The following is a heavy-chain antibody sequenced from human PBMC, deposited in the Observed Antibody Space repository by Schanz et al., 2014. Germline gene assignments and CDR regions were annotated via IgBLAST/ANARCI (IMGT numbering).Heavy chain of an antibody. CDR3: ARGRVLES. D-gene: IGHD1-1*01. J-gene: IGHJ5*02. Sequence: EVQLLESGGGLVQPGGSLKLSCAASGLIFSNYVMSWVRQAPGKGLEWVSFVHPGGSTYYPDSVKGRFTISRDSSKNTLYLQMNSLRPEDTAIYYCARGRVLESWGQGTLVTVSS. CDR1: GLIFSNYV. CDR2: FVHPGGST. V-gene: IGHV3-23*03.